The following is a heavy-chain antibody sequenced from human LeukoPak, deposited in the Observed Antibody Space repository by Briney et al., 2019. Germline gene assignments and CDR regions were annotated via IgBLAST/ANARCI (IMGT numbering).Heavy chain of an antibody. CDR2: MNPYSGNT. CDR1: GYTFTNYD. D-gene: IGHD5-12*01. CDR3: ATTLRNKPP. V-gene: IGHV1-8*01. Sequence: ASVTVSCKASGYTFTNYDINWVRQATGQGLEWMGYMNPYSGNTGYAQKFQGRVTMTSNTSISTAYMELNSLTSEDTAIYYCATTLRNKPPWGQGTLVTVSS. J-gene: IGHJ4*02.